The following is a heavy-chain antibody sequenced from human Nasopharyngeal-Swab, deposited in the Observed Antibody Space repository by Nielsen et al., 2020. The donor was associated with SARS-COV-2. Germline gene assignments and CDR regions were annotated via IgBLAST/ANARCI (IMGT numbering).Heavy chain of an antibody. CDR3: ATERGNWFYFDY. D-gene: IGHD3-9*01. J-gene: IGHJ4*01. CDR1: GFTFGSYS. Sequence: GESLKISCAASGFTFGSYSMHWVRQAPGKGLEYVSAIGSNETETYYADSVKGRFTISRDNSKNILYLQMGTLRPEDTAVYYCATERGNWFYFDYWGHGTLVTVSS. V-gene: IGHV3-64*02. CDR2: IGSNETET.